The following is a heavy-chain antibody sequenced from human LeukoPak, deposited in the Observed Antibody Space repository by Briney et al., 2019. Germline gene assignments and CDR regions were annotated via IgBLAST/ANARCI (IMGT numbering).Heavy chain of an antibody. J-gene: IGHJ3*02. CDR1: GFTFSSYA. D-gene: IGHD2-15*01. CDR3: ARLGYCSGGSCYPGAFDI. CDR2: ISGSGGST. V-gene: IGHV3-23*01. Sequence: GGSLRLSCAASGFTFSSYAMSWVRQAPGKGLEWVSAISGSGGSTYYADSVKGRFTISRDNSKNTLYLQMNSLRAEDTAVYYCARLGYCSGGSCYPGAFDIWGQGTMVTVSS.